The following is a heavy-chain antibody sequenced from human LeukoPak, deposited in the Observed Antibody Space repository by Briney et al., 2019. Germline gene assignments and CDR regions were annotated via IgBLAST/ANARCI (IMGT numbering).Heavy chain of an antibody. D-gene: IGHD3-10*01. V-gene: IGHV3-9*01. CDR1: GFTFDDYA. CDR3: AKKGYAGSGTYSYYFDY. Sequence: QAGRSLRLSCAASGFTFDDYAMHWVRQAPGKGLEWVSGISWNSGSIGYADSVKGRFTISRDNAKNSLYLQMNSLRAEDTAVYYCAKKGYAGSGTYSYYFDYWGQGALVTVSS. CDR2: ISWNSGSI. J-gene: IGHJ4*02.